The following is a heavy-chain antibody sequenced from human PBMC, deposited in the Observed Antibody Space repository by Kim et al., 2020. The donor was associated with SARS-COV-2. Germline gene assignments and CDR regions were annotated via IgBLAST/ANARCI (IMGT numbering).Heavy chain of an antibody. Sequence: GGSLRLSCVASGFTFSSYAMNWVRQAPGKGLEWVSVISGSGGSAYYADSVKGRFTISRDNSKNTLYLQMNSLRAEDTAVYYCAKDVDIVVVPPAIRDNWFDPWGQGTLVTVSS. CDR3: AKDVDIVVVPPAIRDNWFDP. V-gene: IGHV3-23*01. J-gene: IGHJ5*02. D-gene: IGHD2-2*02. CDR1: GFTFSSYA. CDR2: ISGSGGSA.